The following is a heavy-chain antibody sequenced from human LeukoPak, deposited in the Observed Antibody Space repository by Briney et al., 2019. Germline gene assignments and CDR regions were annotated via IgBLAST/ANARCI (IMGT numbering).Heavy chain of an antibody. CDR1: GFTFSSYG. D-gene: IGHD6-19*01. CDR2: IGFDGSKI. Sequence: GGSLRLSCVASGFTFSSYGMQWVRQAPGKGLEWVAFIGFDGSKIHYADSVKGRFTISRDNSKNTVNLQMNGLRVEDTAVYYCAKGGIAVAAAFDIWGQGTMVTVSS. V-gene: IGHV3-30*02. J-gene: IGHJ3*02. CDR3: AKGGIAVAAAFDI.